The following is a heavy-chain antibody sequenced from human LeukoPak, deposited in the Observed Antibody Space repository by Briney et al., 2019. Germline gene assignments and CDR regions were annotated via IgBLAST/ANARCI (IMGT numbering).Heavy chain of an antibody. CDR1: GGXVINTNW. D-gene: IGHD3-3*01. V-gene: IGHV4-4*02. Sequence: SETLSLTCVVSGGXVINTNWWTWVRQPPGKGLEWIGEVHLDGRTNYNPSLESRLTMLVDVSENQVSLKLTSVTAADTAVYYCAREGGFYRPLDYSGQGTLVTVSS. CDR2: VHLDGRT. CDR3: AREGGFYRPLDY. J-gene: IGHJ4*02.